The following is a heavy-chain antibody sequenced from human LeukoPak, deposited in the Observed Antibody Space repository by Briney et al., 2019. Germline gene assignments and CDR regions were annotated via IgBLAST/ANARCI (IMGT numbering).Heavy chain of an antibody. CDR3: ARDLYDSGAYSSPIDY. Sequence: PGGSLRLSCAASGFTFGNYWMHWVRQGPGKGLVWVSRINSDGSSTNYADSVKGRFTISRDNAKKTLYLQMNSLRAEDTAVYYCARDLYDSGAYSSPIDYWGQGTLVTVSS. D-gene: IGHD3-22*01. CDR1: GFTFGNYW. CDR2: INSDGSST. J-gene: IGHJ4*02. V-gene: IGHV3-74*01.